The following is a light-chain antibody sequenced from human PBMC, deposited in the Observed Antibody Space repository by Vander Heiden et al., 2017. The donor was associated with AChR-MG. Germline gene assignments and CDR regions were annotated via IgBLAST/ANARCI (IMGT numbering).Light chain of an antibody. Sequence: SYELTPPPAVSVSPGQTATITCSGDSLSKKFAYWYRQKPGQAPVVLIYKDGERPSGIPERFSGSNSGTAVMLSISGVEAEDEADYYCQSADIAGTFVFGTGTKVIVL. CDR2: KDG. V-gene: IGLV3-25*03. CDR3: QSADIAGTFV. J-gene: IGLJ1*01. CDR1: SLSKKF.